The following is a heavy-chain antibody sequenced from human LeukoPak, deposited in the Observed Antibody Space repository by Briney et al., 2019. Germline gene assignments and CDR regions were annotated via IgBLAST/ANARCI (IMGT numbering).Heavy chain of an antibody. CDR3: ARDRALYDSRRGYYYTEDDY. CDR1: GFTFSSYW. J-gene: IGHJ4*02. D-gene: IGHD3-22*01. Sequence: GGSLRLSCAASGFTFSSYWMSWVRQAPGKGLEWVANINQDGSEKYSVDSVKGRFTISRDNAKSSLYLQMNSLRADDTAVYYCARDRALYDSRRGYYYTEDDYWGQGTLVTVSS. CDR2: INQDGSEK. V-gene: IGHV3-7*01.